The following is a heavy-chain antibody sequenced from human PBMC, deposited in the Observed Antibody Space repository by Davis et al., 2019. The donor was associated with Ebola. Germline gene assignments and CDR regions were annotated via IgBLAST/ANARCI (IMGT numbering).Heavy chain of an antibody. V-gene: IGHV1-45*02. Sequence: SVKVSCKASGYTFTYRYLHWVRQAPGQALEWMGWITPFNGNTNYAQKFQDRVTITRDRSMSTAYMELSSLRSEDTAMYYCAGSIAVAGHYYYYGMDVWGQGTTVIVSS. CDR2: ITPFNGNT. J-gene: IGHJ6*02. D-gene: IGHD6-19*01. CDR1: GYTFTYRY. CDR3: AGSIAVAGHYYYYGMDV.